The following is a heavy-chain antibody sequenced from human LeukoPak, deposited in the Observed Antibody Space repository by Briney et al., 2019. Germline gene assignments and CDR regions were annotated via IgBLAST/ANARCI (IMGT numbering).Heavy chain of an antibody. D-gene: IGHD2-8*02. J-gene: IGHJ4*02. CDR3: ARDLGGVADYFDY. V-gene: IGHV1-2*02. CDR1: GYTFTGYY. Sequence: ASVKVSCKGSGYTFTGYYMHCVRQAPGQGLELMRWINPNSGGTNYAQKFQGRVTMTRDTSISTAYMELSRLRSDDTAVYYRARDLGGVADYFDYWGQGTLVTVSS. CDR2: INPNSGGT.